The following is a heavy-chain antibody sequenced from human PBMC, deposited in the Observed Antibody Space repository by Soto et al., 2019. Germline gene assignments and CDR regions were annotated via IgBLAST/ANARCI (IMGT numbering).Heavy chain of an antibody. V-gene: IGHV3-53*01. D-gene: IGHD3-22*01. CDR2: IYSGSST. CDR3: ARNYYDSGGGFDY. CDR1: WFTVSSNY. J-gene: IGHJ4*02. Sequence: GGSLRLSCAASWFTVSSNYMSWVRQAPGKGLEWVSVIYSGSSTYYADSVKGRFTISRDNSKNTLYLQMNSLRAEDTAVYYCARNYYDSGGGFDYWGQGTLVTVSS.